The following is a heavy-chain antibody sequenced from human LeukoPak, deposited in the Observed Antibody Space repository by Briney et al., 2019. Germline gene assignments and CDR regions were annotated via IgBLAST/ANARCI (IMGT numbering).Heavy chain of an antibody. Sequence: PGGSLRLSCAASGLTFSSFSFNWVRQGPGKGLEWVSSIHTVASYTYYADSVKGRSTISRDNAKNSLYLQKNSLRAEDTGVYYCARLRRNSDKSGFYYYYDYWGQGTLVTVSS. CDR1: GLTFSSFS. D-gene: IGHD3-22*01. CDR3: ARLRRNSDKSGFYYYYDY. V-gene: IGHV3-21*06. CDR2: IHTVASYT. J-gene: IGHJ4*02.